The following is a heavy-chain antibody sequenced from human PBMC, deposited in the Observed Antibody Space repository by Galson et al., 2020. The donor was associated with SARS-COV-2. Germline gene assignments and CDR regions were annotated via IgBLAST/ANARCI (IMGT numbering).Heavy chain of an antibody. D-gene: IGHD2-21*01. V-gene: IGHV3-23*03. CDR3: ARDSRLTRGTTVVNDY. CDR1: VFTFSSYA. Sequence: GSLRLSCAASVFTFSSYAMSWVRQAPGKGLEWVSVIYSGGSTSYADSVKGRFTISRDNSKNTLYLQMNSLRAEDTALYYCARDSRLTRGTTVVNDYWGQGTLVTVSS. J-gene: IGHJ4*02. CDR2: IYSGGST.